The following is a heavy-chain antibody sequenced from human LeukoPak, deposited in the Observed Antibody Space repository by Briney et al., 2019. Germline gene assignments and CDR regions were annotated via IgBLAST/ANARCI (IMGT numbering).Heavy chain of an antibody. Sequence: PGGSLTLSCAASGFTFSSYAMNWVRQAPGKGLEWVSAISGSGGSTYYADSVKGRFTISRDNSKNTLYLQMNSLRAEDTAVYYCAKVVRGVIVFDYWGQGTLVTVSS. CDR1: GFTFSSYA. D-gene: IGHD3-10*01. J-gene: IGHJ4*02. V-gene: IGHV3-23*01. CDR3: AKVVRGVIVFDY. CDR2: ISGSGGST.